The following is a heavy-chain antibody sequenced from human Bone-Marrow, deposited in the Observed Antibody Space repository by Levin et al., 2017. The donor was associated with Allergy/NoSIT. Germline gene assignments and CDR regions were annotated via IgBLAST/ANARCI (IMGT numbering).Heavy chain of an antibody. D-gene: IGHD3-22*01. CDR3: ARVGRYYESSGYYEVDDY. CDR1: DASISSHY. J-gene: IGHJ4*02. Sequence: TASETLSLTCTVSDASISSHYWSWIRQPPGKGLEWIGYIYFNGNTDYNPSLKSRVSMLIDTSKKQFSLKLSSVTAADTAVYDCARVGRYYESSGYYEVDDYWGQGTLVTVSS. CDR2: IYFNGNT. V-gene: IGHV4-59*11.